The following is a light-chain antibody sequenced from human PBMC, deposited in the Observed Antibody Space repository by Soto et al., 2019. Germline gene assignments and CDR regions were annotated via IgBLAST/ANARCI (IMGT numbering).Light chain of an antibody. CDR2: QDS. CDR3: QAWDSSTVV. J-gene: IGLJ2*01. Sequence: SYELTQPPSVSVSPGQTASITGSGDKLGDKYACWYQQKPGQSPVVVIYQDSERPSGIPERFSGSNSGNTATLTISGTQAMDEADYYCQAWDSSTVVFGGGTKLTVL. V-gene: IGLV3-1*01. CDR1: KLGDKY.